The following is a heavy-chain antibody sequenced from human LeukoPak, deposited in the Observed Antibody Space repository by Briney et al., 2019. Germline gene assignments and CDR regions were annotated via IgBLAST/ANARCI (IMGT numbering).Heavy chain of an antibody. CDR2: IYTNGGA. CDR3: AREPPGY. J-gene: IGHJ4*02. CDR1: GGSVTSGNYD. Sequence: SETLSLTCTVSGGSVTSGNYDWNWIRQPAGKGLEWIGRIYTNGGASYNPSLKSRVTISIDASKNQFSLKLSSVTAADTAVYYCAREPPGYWGQGILVTVSS. V-gene: IGHV4-61*02.